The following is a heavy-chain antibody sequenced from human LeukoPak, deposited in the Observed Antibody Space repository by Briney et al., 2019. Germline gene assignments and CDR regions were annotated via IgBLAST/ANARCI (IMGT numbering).Heavy chain of an antibody. Sequence: PGGSLRLSCGASGFTFSSYGMHWVRQAPGKGLEWVTIIWYDGGNKYYADSVKGRFTISRDNSKNTVSLQMNSLRAEDTAVYYCARGGLAGAGIDYWGQGTLVTVSS. CDR2: IWYDGGNK. D-gene: IGHD6-13*01. CDR1: GFTFSSYG. CDR3: ARGGLAGAGIDY. J-gene: IGHJ4*02. V-gene: IGHV3-33*01.